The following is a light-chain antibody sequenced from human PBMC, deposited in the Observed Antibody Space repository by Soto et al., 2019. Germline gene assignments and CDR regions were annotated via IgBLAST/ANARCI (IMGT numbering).Light chain of an antibody. CDR2: AAS. CDR3: QQRYSTPYT. CDR1: QSINSY. V-gene: IGKV1-39*01. J-gene: IGKJ2*01. Sequence: DIQMTQSPSSLSASVGDRVTITCRASQSINSYLNWYQHKPGKAPKVLIYAASSLQSGVPSRFSGSGSETDFTLNISSLQLEDFATYYCQQRYSTPYTFGQGTRLEIK.